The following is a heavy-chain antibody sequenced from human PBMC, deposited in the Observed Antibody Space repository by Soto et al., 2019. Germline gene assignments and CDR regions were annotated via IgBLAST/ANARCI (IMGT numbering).Heavy chain of an antibody. V-gene: IGHV1-69*01. CDR2: IIPIFGTA. J-gene: IGHJ6*02. D-gene: IGHD3-16*01. CDR1: GGTFINYG. CDR3: AGGAVRSLFYYYGLDV. Sequence: QVQLVQSGAEVKKPGSSVNVSCKASGGTFINYGINWVRQAPGQGLEWMGGIIPIFGTANYARKFQGRVTITADESTSTAYMELSSLRSEDTAVYYCAGGAVRSLFYYYGLDVWGQGTTVTVSS.